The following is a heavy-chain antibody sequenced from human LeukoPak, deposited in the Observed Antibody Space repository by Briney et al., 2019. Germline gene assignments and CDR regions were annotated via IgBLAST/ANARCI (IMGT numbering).Heavy chain of an antibody. CDR1: GFIFSHYP. CDR3: ARARLVWTKYFDC. Sequence: GGSLRLSCAASGFIFSHYPMHWVRQAPGKGLEWVAVISFDGSNEYYSDSVKGRFAISRDNSKNTLYLQMSSLRVEDTAVYYCARARLVWTKYFDCWGQGTLVTVSS. V-gene: IGHV3-30*09. CDR2: ISFDGSNE. J-gene: IGHJ4*02. D-gene: IGHD2-8*01.